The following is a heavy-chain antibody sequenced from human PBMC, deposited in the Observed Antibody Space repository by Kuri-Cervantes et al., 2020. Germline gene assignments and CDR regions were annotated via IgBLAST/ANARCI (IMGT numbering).Heavy chain of an antibody. CDR3: AAQIA. Sequence: LKISCVTSGFTFSNYAMSWVRQAPGKGLEWVSGIFGSGLTTYYADSVKGRFTISRDNSKNTLYLQMNSLRTEDTAVYYCAAQIAWGQGTLVTVSS. V-gene: IGHV3-23*01. CDR2: IFGSGLTT. J-gene: IGHJ4*02. D-gene: IGHD2-21*01. CDR1: GFTFSNYA.